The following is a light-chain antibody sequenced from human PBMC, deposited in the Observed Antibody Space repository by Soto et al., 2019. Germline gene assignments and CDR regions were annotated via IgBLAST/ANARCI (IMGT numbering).Light chain of an antibody. J-gene: IGKJ3*01. CDR3: QQANTFPFT. V-gene: IGKV1-12*02. CDR2: GAS. CDR1: QDIHTW. Sequence: DMQMTQYPSSVSASVGDRVTITCRASQDIHTWLAWYQQKPGKAPKLMIYGASSLQSGVTSRFSGSVSGTDFTRTISRLQPEDFATYYCQQANTFPFTFRPGPKVDIK.